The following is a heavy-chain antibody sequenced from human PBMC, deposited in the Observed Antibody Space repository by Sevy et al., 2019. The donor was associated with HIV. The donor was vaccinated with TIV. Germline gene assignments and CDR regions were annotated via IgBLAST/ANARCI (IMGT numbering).Heavy chain of an antibody. CDR3: AKGPGVWNYFDY. Sequence: GGSLRLSCAASGFTFSSYGMHWVRQAPGKGLEWVAVISYDGSNKYYADSVKGRFTTSRDNSKNTLYLQMNSLRAEDTAVYYCAKGPGVWNYFDYWGQGTLVTVSS. V-gene: IGHV3-30*18. CDR1: GFTFSSYG. D-gene: IGHD2-21*01. J-gene: IGHJ4*02. CDR2: ISYDGSNK.